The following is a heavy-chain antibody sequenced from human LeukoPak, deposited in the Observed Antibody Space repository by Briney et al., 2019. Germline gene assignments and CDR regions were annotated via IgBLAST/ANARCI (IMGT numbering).Heavy chain of an antibody. D-gene: IGHD1-26*01. J-gene: IGHJ6*02. CDR3: IRGVSGYYSYYAMDV. Sequence: GGSLRLSCAASGFMFDDYGMSWVRQAPGKGLEWVSGINWNGGRTGYADSVKGRFTISRDNAKNTLSLEMDSLRVEDTAVYYCIRGVSGYYSYYAMDVWGQGTTVIVSS. CDR2: INWNGGRT. V-gene: IGHV3-20*04. CDR1: GFMFDDYG.